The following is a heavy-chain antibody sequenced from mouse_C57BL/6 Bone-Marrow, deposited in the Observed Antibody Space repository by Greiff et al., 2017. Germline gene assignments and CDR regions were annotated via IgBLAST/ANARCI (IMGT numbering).Heavy chain of an antibody. CDR1: GYTFTSYW. D-gene: IGHD1-1*01. CDR3: AVHYGSSSYYFDD. CDR2: IDPSDSET. V-gene: IGHV1-52*01. Sequence: VQLQQPGAELVRPGSSVKLSCKASGYTFTSYWMHWVKQRPIQGLEWIGNIDPSDSETHYNQKFKDKATLTVDKSSSTAYMQLSSLTSEDSAVYYCAVHYGSSSYYFDDWGQGTTLTVSS. J-gene: IGHJ2*01.